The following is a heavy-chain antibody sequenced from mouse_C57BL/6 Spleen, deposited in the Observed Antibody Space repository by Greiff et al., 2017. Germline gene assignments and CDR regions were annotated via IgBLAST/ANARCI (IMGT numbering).Heavy chain of an antibody. CDR3: ARPLYGSSYGWFAY. D-gene: IGHD1-1*01. CDR2: ISNGGGST. V-gene: IGHV5-12*01. CDR1: GFTFSDYY. J-gene: IGHJ3*01. Sequence: DVMLVESGGGLVQPGGSLKLSCAASGFTFSDYYMYWVRQTPEKRLEWVAYISNGGGSTYYPDTVKGRFTISRDNATNTLYLQMSRLKSEDSAVYYCARPLYGSSYGWFAYWGQGTLVTVSA.